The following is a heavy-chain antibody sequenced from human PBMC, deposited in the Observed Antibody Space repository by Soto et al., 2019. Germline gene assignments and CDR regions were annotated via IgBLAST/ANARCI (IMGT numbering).Heavy chain of an antibody. Sequence: PSETLSLTRAVSGGSISTSNWWGWVRQPPGKGLGWIGEVYRTGSTNYNPSLESRLTISVDESKNQFSLKLTSVTAADTAVYYCARARATIAAAAIFDCWGQGTLVTVSS. CDR2: VYRTGST. J-gene: IGHJ4*02. CDR1: GGSISTSNW. V-gene: IGHV4-4*02. D-gene: IGHD6-13*01. CDR3: ARARATIAAAAIFDC.